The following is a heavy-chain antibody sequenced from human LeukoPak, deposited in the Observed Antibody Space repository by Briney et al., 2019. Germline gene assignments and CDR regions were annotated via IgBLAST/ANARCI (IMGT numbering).Heavy chain of an antibody. V-gene: IGHV3-49*04. CDR3: TREGIAAQKYYFDY. CDR2: IRSKDYVCTT. J-gene: IGHJ4*02. D-gene: IGHD6-13*01. Sequence: LRLGCRASGFTLVYYAVSAVPQTTEKGVECVGFIRSKDYVCTTEYAASVKDKLHVSTHDPKSIAYLQMNSLKTEDTAVYYWTREGIAAQKYYFDYWGQGSLVTVSS. CDR1: GFTLVYYA.